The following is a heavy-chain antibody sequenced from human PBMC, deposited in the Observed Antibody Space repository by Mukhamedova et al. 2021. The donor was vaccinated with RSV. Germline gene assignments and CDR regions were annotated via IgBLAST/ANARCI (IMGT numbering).Heavy chain of an antibody. V-gene: IGHV5-10-1*01. J-gene: IGHJ6*02. Sequence: IDPSDSYTNYSPSFQGHVTISADKSISTAYLQWSSLKASDTAMYYCARRRLVAADARNYYYYGMDAWGQGTTVTDSS. CDR3: ARRRLVAADARNYYYYGMDA. CDR2: IDPSDSYT. D-gene: IGHD2-15*01.